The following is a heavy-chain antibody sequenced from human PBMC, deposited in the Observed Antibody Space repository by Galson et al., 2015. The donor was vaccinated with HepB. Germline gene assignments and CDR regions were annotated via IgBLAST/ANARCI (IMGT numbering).Heavy chain of an antibody. CDR3: ARRASATYYFDY. J-gene: IGHJ4*02. CDR2: ISSNGGST. V-gene: IGHV3-64*01. Sequence: SLRLSCAASGFTFSSYAMHWVRQAPGKGLEYVSAISSNGGSTYYANSVKGRFTISRDNSKNTLYLQMGSLRAEDTAVYYCARRASATYYFDYWGQGTLVTVSS. CDR1: GFTFSSYA. D-gene: IGHD3-3*01.